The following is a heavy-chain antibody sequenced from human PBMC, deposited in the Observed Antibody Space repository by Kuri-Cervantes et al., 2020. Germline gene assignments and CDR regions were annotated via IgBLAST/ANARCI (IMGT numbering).Heavy chain of an antibody. D-gene: IGHD3-3*01. J-gene: IGHJ6*03. CDR1: GYTFTRYA. Sequence: ASVKVSCKASGYTFTRYAISWVRQAPGQGLEWMGWISAYNGDTNYAQKFQGRVTMTTDTSTSTAYMELRSLRSDDTAVYYCAREPYDFWSGRYTYYYYMDVWGKGTTVTVSS. CDR2: ISAYNGDT. CDR3: AREPYDFWSGRYTYYYYMDV. V-gene: IGHV1-18*01.